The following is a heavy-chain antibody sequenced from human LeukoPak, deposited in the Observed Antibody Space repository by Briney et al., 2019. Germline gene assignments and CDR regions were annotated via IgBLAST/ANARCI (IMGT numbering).Heavy chain of an antibody. CDR1: GGSISSGGYS. D-gene: IGHD6-19*01. CDR2: IYHSGST. J-gene: IGHJ3*02. CDR3: ARNWRSGWYGYAFDI. Sequence: PSETLSLTCAVSGGSISSGGYSWSWIRQPPGKGLEWIGYIYHSGSTYYNPSLKSRVTISVDTSKNQFSLKLSSVTAADTAVYYCARNWRSGWYGYAFDIWGQGTMVTVSS. V-gene: IGHV4-30-2*02.